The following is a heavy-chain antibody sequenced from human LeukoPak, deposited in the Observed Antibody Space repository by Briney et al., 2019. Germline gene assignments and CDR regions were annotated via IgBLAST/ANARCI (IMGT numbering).Heavy chain of an antibody. CDR3: ARLQYDILTGYAAGDY. J-gene: IGHJ4*02. CDR1: GGSFSGYY. V-gene: IGHV4-34*01. D-gene: IGHD3-9*01. Sequence: SETLSLTCAVYGGSFSGYYWSWIRQTPGKGLEWIGEINHSGSTNYNPSLKSRVTISVDTSKNQFSLKLSSVTAADTAVYYCARLQYDILTGYAAGDYWGQGTQVTVSS. CDR2: INHSGST.